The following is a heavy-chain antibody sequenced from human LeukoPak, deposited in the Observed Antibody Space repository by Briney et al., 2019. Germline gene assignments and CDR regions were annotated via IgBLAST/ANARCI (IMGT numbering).Heavy chain of an antibody. J-gene: IGHJ4*02. Sequence: SGGSLRLSCAASGFTFSSYEMNWVRQAPGKGLEWVSGISTSGGSTYYADSVKGRFIISRDNSKNTLHLQMHSLRADDTAIYYCARDHYASGSYLPYYFDYWGQGTLVTVSS. CDR2: ISTSGGST. CDR3: ARDHYASGSYLPYYFDY. D-gene: IGHD3-10*01. V-gene: IGHV3-23*01. CDR1: GFTFSSYE.